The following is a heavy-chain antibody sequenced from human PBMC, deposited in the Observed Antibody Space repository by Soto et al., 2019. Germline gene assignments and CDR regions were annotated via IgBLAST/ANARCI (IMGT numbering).Heavy chain of an antibody. J-gene: IGHJ4*02. CDR2: ISSSSSYT. D-gene: IGHD3-3*01. CDR1: GFTFSDYY. V-gene: IGHV3-11*06. CDR3: ARDFPRVEVYDY. Sequence: GGSLRLSCAAPGFTFSDYYMSWIRQAPGKGLEWVSYISSSSSYTNYADSVKGRFTISRDNAKNSLYLQMNSLRAEDTAVYYCARDFPRVEVYDYWGQGTLVTVSS.